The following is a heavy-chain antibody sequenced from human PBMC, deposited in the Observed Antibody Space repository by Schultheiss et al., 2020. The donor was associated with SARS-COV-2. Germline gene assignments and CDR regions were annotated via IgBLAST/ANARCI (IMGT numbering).Heavy chain of an antibody. J-gene: IGHJ6*02. V-gene: IGHV3-9*01. CDR2: ISWNSGSI. D-gene: IGHD4-11*01. Sequence: GGSLRLSCAASGFTFDDYAMHWVRQAPGKGLEWVSGISWNSGSIGYADSVKGRFTISRDNAKNSLYLQMNSLRAEDTAVYYCARDLGNSNFYYYYYGMDVWGQGTTVTVSS. CDR1: GFTFDDYA. CDR3: ARDLGNSNFYYYYYGMDV.